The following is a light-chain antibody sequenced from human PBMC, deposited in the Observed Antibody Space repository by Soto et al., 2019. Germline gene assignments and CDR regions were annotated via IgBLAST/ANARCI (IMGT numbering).Light chain of an antibody. Sequence: EIVLTQSPGTLSLSPGETATLSCRASRSVSSNYLAWYQQMPGQAPRLLINRASNRATGIPDRFTGSGSGTYFTLTINRLEPADFAVYYCQHYGSSPRTFGQGTKVEIK. V-gene: IGKV3-20*01. CDR2: RAS. J-gene: IGKJ1*01. CDR3: QHYGSSPRT. CDR1: RSVSSNY.